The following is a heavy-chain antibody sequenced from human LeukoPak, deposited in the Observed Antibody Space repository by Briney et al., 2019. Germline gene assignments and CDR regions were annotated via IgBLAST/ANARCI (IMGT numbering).Heavy chain of an antibody. D-gene: IGHD2-2*02. CDR2: ISSSGSTI. J-gene: IGHJ3*02. V-gene: IGHV3-11*04. CDR1: GFTFSDYY. CDR3: ARDYSCSSTSCYTARSDAFDI. Sequence: GGSLRLSCAAPGFTFSDYYMSWVRQAPGKGLEWVSYISSSGSTIYYADSVKGRFTISRNNAKNSLDLQMNSLRAEDTAIYYCARDYSCSSTSCYTARSDAFDIWGQGTMVTVSS.